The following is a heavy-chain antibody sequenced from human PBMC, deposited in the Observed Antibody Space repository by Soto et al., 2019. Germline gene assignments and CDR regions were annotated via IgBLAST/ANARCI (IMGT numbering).Heavy chain of an antibody. CDR2: IYPGDSDT. V-gene: IGHV5-51*01. CDR1: GYSFTSYW. Sequence: GESLKISCKGSGYSFTSYWIGWVRQMPGKGLEWMGIIYPGDSDTRYSPSFQGQVTISADKSISTAYLQWSSLKASDTAMYFCARQGYSYGSYYYYGMDVWGQGTTVTVSS. J-gene: IGHJ6*02. CDR3: ARQGYSYGSYYYYGMDV. D-gene: IGHD5-18*01.